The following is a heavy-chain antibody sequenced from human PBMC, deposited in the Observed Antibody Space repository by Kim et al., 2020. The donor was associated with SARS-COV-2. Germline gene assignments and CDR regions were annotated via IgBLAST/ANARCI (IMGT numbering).Heavy chain of an antibody. D-gene: IGHD3-9*01. CDR3: ARDPALRYFDWHNWFDP. CDR2: ISAYNGNT. Sequence: ASVKVSCKASGYTFTSYGISWVRQAPGQGLEWMGWISAYNGNTNYAQKLQGRVTMTTDTSTSTAYMELRSLRSDDTAVYYCARDPALRYFDWHNWFDPWGQGTLVTVSS. CDR1: GYTFTSYG. J-gene: IGHJ5*02. V-gene: IGHV1-18*01.